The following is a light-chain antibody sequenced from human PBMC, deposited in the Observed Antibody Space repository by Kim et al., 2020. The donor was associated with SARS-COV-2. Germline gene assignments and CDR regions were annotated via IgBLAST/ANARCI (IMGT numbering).Light chain of an antibody. CDR2: DVS. Sequence: QSITISCTGTSSDVSGYNSVSWYQQHPGKAPKLMIYDVSNRPSGVSNRFSGSKSGNTASLTISGLQAEDEADYYCSSYTSSSTWVFGGGTQLTVL. CDR1: SSDVSGYNS. J-gene: IGLJ3*02. V-gene: IGLV2-14*03. CDR3: SSYTSSSTWV.